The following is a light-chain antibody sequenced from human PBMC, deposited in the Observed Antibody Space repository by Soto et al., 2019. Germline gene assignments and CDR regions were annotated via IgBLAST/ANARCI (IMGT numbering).Light chain of an antibody. J-gene: IGKJ4*01. CDR1: QSVSSS. CDR3: QQRSNWPRT. Sequence: EIVLTQSPATLSLSPGERATLSCRASQSVSSSLAWYQQKPGQAPRLLIYDTSNRATGIPARFSGSGSGTDFTLTISSLEPEDFAVYYCQQRSNWPRTFGGGTKVDI. V-gene: IGKV3-11*01. CDR2: DTS.